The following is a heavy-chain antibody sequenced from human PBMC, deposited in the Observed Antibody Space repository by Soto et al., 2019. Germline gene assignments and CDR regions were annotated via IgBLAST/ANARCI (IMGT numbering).Heavy chain of an antibody. CDR1: GGSISSSNW. J-gene: IGHJ6*02. CDR3: ARDSSSWTRDYYYGMDV. Sequence: SETLSLTCAVSGGSISSSNWWSWVRQPPGKGLEWIGEIYHSGSTNYNPSLKSRVTISVDKSKNQFSLKLSSVTAADTAVYYCARDSSSWTRDYYYGMDVWGQGTTVTVSS. D-gene: IGHD6-13*01. CDR2: IYHSGST. V-gene: IGHV4-4*02.